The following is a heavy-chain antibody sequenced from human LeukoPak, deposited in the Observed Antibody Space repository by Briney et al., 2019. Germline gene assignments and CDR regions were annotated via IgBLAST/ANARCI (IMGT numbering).Heavy chain of an antibody. J-gene: IGHJ4*02. Sequence: SETLSLTCAVYGGSFSGYYWSGIRQPPGKGLEWIGEINHSGSTNYNPSLKSRVTISVDTSKNQFSLKLSSVTAADTAVYYCARGFVFGVVPQYWGQGTLVTVSS. D-gene: IGHD3-3*01. CDR3: ARGFVFGVVPQY. V-gene: IGHV4-34*01. CDR2: INHSGST. CDR1: GGSFSGYY.